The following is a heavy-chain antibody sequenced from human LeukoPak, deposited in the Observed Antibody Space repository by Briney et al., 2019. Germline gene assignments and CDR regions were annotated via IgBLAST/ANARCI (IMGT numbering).Heavy chain of an antibody. J-gene: IGHJ4*02. V-gene: IGHV4-39*01. CDR1: GGSISSSNYY. CDR3: ASISSAAMGTIDY. Sequence: SSETLSLTCTVSGGSISSSNYYWGWIRQPPGKGLEWIGSIYYSGSTYYTPSLWSRVTISVDTSKNHFSLKLTSVTAADTAVYYCASISSAAMGTIDYWGQGTLVAVSS. D-gene: IGHD5-18*01. CDR2: IYYSGST.